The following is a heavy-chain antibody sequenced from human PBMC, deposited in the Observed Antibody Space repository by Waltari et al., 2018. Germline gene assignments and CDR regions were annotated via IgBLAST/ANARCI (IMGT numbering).Heavy chain of an antibody. J-gene: IGHJ4*02. Sequence: EVQLLESGGGLVQPGGSLRLSCAASGFTFSSSAMSWVRQAPGTGLEWVSAISGSGGSTYYAASVKGRFTISRDNSKNTLYLQMNSLRAEDTAVYYCAKDRGYCSGGSCYAWTDYWGQGTLVTVSS. CDR1: GFTFSSSA. D-gene: IGHD2-15*01. CDR2: ISGSGGST. CDR3: AKDRGYCSGGSCYAWTDY. V-gene: IGHV3-23*01.